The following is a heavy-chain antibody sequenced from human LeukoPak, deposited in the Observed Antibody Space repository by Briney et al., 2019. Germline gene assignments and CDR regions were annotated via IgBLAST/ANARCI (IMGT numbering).Heavy chain of an antibody. J-gene: IGHJ4*02. Sequence: ASVKVSCKASGYTFTRYGVSWVRQAPGQGLEWMGWISTYNGNTNYAQKFQGRVNMTTDTSTSTAYMELRSLRSDDTAVYYCARDQGYYFDYWGQGTLVTVSS. V-gene: IGHV1-18*01. CDR2: ISTYNGNT. CDR3: ARDQGYYFDY. CDR1: GYTFTRYG.